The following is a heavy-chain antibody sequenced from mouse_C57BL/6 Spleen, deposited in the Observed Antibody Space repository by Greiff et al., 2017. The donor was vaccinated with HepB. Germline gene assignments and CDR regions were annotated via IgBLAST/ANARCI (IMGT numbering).Heavy chain of an antibody. CDR3: ARAGTVDWYFDV. V-gene: IGHV7-3*01. D-gene: IGHD1-1*01. J-gene: IGHJ1*03. CDR1: GFTFTDYY. CDR2: IRNKANGYTT. Sequence: EVQLVESGGGLVQPGGSLSLSCAASGFTFTDYYMSWVRQPPGKALEWLGFIRNKANGYTTEYSASVKGRFTISRDNSQSILYLQMNALRAEDSATYYCARAGTVDWYFDVWGTGTTVTVSS.